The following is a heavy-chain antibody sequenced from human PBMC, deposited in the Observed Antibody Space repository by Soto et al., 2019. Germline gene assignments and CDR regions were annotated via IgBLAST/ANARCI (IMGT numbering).Heavy chain of an antibody. D-gene: IGHD3-9*01. V-gene: IGHV4-59*01. Sequence: PSETLSLTCTVSGGSISSYYWSWIRQPPGKGLEWIGYIYYSGSTNYNPSPKSRVTISVDTSKNQVVLTMTNMDPADTATYYCAHRFDWYYFNYWGQGTVVTVSS. CDR2: IYYSGST. CDR3: AHRFDWYYFNY. CDR1: GGSISSYY. J-gene: IGHJ4*02.